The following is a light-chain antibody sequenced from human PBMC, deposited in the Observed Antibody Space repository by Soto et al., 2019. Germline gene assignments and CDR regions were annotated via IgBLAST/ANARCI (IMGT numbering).Light chain of an antibody. J-gene: IGLJ2*01. CDR3: TSWTTSTTMI. Sequence: QSALTQPASVSGYPGQSITISCTGTSSDIGANNFVSWYQQHPGKAPQLMLYDVNIRPSGVSNRFSGSKSGNTASLTISGLQAEDEADYYCTSWTTSTTMIFGGGTKLTVL. V-gene: IGLV2-14*03. CDR1: SSDIGANNF. CDR2: DVN.